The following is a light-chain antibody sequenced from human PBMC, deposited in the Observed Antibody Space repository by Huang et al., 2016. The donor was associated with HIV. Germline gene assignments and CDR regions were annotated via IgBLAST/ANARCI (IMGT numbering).Light chain of an antibody. V-gene: IGKV3-20*01. CDR2: AAS. CDR1: QSISADY. CDR3: QQYAGSPWT. Sequence: EIVLTQSPGTLSLSPGERATLSCRASQSISADYLAGYQQKPGQAPRLLIYAASSTATGSPDRFSGSGSGTDFTLTIYRLEPEDFAVYFCQQYAGSPWTFGQGTKVEIK. J-gene: IGKJ1*01.